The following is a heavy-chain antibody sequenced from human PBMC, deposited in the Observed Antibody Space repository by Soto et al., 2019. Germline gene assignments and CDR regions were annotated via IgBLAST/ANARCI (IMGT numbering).Heavy chain of an antibody. Sequence: GESLKISCKGSGYSFTTYWIGWVRQMPGKGLEWMGVIYPGDSDIRFSPSFQGQVTISADMSLRTVCLQCSRLRVWHTAMSYCERQAYRYDTNCFSYWGQGPLVAVST. CDR1: GYSFTTYW. CDR3: ERQAYRYDTNCFSY. CDR2: IYPGDSDI. J-gene: IGHJ4*02. D-gene: IGHD3-22*01. V-gene: IGHV5-51*01.